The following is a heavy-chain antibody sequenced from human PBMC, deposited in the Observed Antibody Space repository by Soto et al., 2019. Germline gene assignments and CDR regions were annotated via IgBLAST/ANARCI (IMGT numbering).Heavy chain of an antibody. Sequence: APGKGLEWVGFIISKAYGGTTEYAASVKGRFTISRDDSKSIAYLQMNSLKTEDTAVYYCTRDSPLGYCSSTSCYKGARYYYGMDVWGQGTTVTVSS. CDR3: TRDSPLGYCSSTSCYKGARYYYGMDV. V-gene: IGHV3-49*02. CDR2: IISKAYGGTT. D-gene: IGHD2-2*01. J-gene: IGHJ6*02.